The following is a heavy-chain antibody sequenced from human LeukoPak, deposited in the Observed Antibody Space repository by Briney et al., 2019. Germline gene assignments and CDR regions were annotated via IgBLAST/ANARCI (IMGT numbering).Heavy chain of an antibody. Sequence: GGSLRLSCVASGFTFTTYGMNWVRQAPGKGLEWVSGITGSGDRTYYADSVKGRFTIYRDNPKNTLYLQMNSLRAEDTAVYYCARDGDWGRYDHWGQGTLVTVSS. D-gene: IGHD7-27*01. V-gene: IGHV3-23*01. CDR3: ARDGDWGRYDH. CDR2: ITGSGDRT. CDR1: GFTFTTYG. J-gene: IGHJ4*02.